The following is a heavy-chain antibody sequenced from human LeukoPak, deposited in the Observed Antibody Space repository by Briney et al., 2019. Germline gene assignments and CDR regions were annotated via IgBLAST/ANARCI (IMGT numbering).Heavy chain of an antibody. V-gene: IGHV1-2*06. D-gene: IGHD3-9*01. CDR2: INPNSGGT. J-gene: IGHJ4*02. Sequence: ASVKVSCKASGYTFTGYYMHWVRQAPGQGLEWMGRINPNSGGTNYAQKFQGRVTMTRDTSISTAYMELSRLRSDDTAVYYCASNYGILTGSFDYWGQGTLVTVSS. CDR3: ASNYGILTGSFDY. CDR1: GYTFTGYY.